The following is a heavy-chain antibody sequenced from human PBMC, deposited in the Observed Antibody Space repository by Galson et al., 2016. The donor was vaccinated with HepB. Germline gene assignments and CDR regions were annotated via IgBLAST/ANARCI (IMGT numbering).Heavy chain of an antibody. CDR2: IWFDGSNK. CDR1: GFTFSSYA. J-gene: IGHJ4*02. V-gene: IGHV3-33*06. Sequence: SLRLSCAASGFTFSSYAMHWVRQAPGKGLEWVAVIWFDGSNKYYADSVKGRFTISRDNSKNTLYLQMNSLRAEDTAAYYCAKAPLDEYEGFDYWGQGTLVTVSS. D-gene: IGHD2-2*01. CDR3: AKAPLDEYEGFDY.